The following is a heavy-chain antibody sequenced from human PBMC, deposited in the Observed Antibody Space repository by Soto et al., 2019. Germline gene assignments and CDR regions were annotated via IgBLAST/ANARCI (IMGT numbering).Heavy chain of an antibody. J-gene: IGHJ4*02. CDR3: ARDHQYSTGTFDY. Sequence: PGGSLRLSCAAPEFTFSSYNMNWVRQAPGKGLEWVSSISSSSNYIYYVDSVKGRFTISRDNAKNSLYLQMNSLRAEDTAVYYCARDHQYSTGTFDYWGQGTLVTVSS. CDR1: EFTFSSYN. CDR2: ISSSSNYI. V-gene: IGHV3-21*01. D-gene: IGHD6-19*01.